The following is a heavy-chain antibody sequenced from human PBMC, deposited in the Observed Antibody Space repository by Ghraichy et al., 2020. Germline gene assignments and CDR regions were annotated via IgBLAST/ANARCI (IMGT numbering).Heavy chain of an antibody. J-gene: IGHJ2*01. CDR3: ARGPTNILGCFDL. V-gene: IGHV4-61*01. CDR2: LHYSGST. Sequence: SETLSLTCTVSGGSVSSGSYYWSWIRQPPGKGLEWIGYLHYSGSTNYNPSLKSRVIISVDTSKKQFSLKLNSVTAADTAVYYCARGPTNILGCFDLWGRGTLVTVSS. CDR1: GGSVSSGSYY. D-gene: IGHD1-1*01.